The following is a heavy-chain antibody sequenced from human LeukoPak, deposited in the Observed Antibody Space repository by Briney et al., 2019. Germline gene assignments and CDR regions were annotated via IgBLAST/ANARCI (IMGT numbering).Heavy chain of an antibody. D-gene: IGHD6-19*01. Sequence: SSETLSLTCAVYGGSFSGYYWSWIRQPPGKGLEWIGEINHGGSTNYNPSLKSRVTISVDTSKNQFSLKLSSVTAADTAVYYCARIADGRAGNYYYYYMDVWGKGTTVTVSS. V-gene: IGHV4-34*01. CDR1: GGSFSGYY. CDR3: ARIADGRAGNYYYYYMDV. CDR2: INHGGST. J-gene: IGHJ6*03.